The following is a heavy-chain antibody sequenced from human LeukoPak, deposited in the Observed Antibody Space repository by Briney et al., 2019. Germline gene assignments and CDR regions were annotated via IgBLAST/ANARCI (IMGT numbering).Heavy chain of an antibody. CDR2: MNANSANT. D-gene: IGHD3-9*01. CDR1: GYTFTSYD. J-gene: IGHJ4*01. V-gene: IGHV1-8*01. Sequence: EASVKVSCKASGYTFTSYDIHWVRQAPGQGLEWMGWMNANSANTGYAQKFQGRVTMTRDTSIRTAYMELTSLASEDTAMYYCARGRYDILIGYRLIDYCGHGTLVTVSS. CDR3: ARGRYDILIGYRLIDY.